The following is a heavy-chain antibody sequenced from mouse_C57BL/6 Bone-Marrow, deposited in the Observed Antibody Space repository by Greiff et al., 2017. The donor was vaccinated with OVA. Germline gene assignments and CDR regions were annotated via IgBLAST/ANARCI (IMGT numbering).Heavy chain of an antibody. J-gene: IGHJ2*01. V-gene: IGHV1-82*01. CDR1: GYAFSSSW. CDR2: IYPGDGDT. D-gene: IGHD1-1*01. Sequence: VQLQQSGPELMKPGASVKISCKASGYAFSSSWMNWVKQRPGKGLEWIGRIYPGDGDTNYNGKFKGKAKLTADKSSSTAYMQLSSLTSEDSAVYFCARGGGTTVVWGQGTTLTVSS. CDR3: ARGGGTTVV.